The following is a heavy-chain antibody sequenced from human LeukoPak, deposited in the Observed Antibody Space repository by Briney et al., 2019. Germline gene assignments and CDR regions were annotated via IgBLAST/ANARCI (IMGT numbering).Heavy chain of an antibody. V-gene: IGHV3-53*01. CDR1: GFTFSNYG. Sequence: PGGSLRLSCAASGFTFSNYGMSWVRQAPGKGLEWVSVIYSGGSTYYADSVKGRFTISRDNSKNTLYLQMNSLRAEDTAVYYCARVPGYFDYWGQGTLVTVSS. J-gene: IGHJ4*02. CDR3: ARVPGYFDY. CDR2: IYSGGST.